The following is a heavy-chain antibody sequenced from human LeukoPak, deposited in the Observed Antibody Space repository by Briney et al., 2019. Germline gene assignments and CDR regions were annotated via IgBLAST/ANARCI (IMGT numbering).Heavy chain of an antibody. CDR3: AKYGLMTFFGY. D-gene: IGHD2-8*01. J-gene: IGHJ4*02. CDR1: GFLLNYYV. V-gene: IGHV3-30*18. CDR2: ISNDGNDK. Sequence: GGSLRLSFAGSGFLLNYYVMYWARQAPGKGLEWVAVISNDGNDKQCADSVKGRFTISRDNPNNTLYLQMNSLRGEDTAVYYCAKYGLMTFFGYWGQGTLVTVSS.